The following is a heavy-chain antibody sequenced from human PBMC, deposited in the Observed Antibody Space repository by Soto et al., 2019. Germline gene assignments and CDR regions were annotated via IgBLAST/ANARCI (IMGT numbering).Heavy chain of an antibody. V-gene: IGHV3-23*01. J-gene: IGHJ6*02. CDR3: AKESRKYYYDSSGYPYYYYGMDV. CDR1: GFTFSSYA. D-gene: IGHD3-22*01. Sequence: EVQLLESGGGLVQPGGSLRLSCAASGFTFSSYAMSWVRQAPGKGLEWVSAISGSGGSTYYADSVKGRFTISRDNSKNRLYLHMKSLRAEDTAVYYCAKESRKYYYDSSGYPYYYYGMDVWGQGTTVTVSS. CDR2: ISGSGGST.